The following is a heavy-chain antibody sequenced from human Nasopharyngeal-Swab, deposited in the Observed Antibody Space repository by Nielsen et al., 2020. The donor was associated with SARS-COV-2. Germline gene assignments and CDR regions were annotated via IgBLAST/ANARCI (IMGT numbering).Heavy chain of an antibody. CDR1: GGTFNNYA. D-gene: IGHD3-16*02. CDR2: FIPIFDSA. J-gene: IGHJ4*02. V-gene: IGHV1-69*06. Sequence: SVKVSCKPSGGTFNNYAITWVRQVPGQGLEWMGVFIPIFDSATYAQKFQGRLTFTADTSTTTIYMELSGLRSDDTAIFYCASALYPQLGGVVDFRFDYWGQGTLVTVSS. CDR3: ASALYPQLGGVVDFRFDY.